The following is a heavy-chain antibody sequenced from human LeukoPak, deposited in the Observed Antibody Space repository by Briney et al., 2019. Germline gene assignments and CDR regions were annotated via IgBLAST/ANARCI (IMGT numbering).Heavy chain of an antibody. CDR3: ARGGSPPAY. CDR1: GYSISSGYY. D-gene: IGHD2-15*01. J-gene: IGHJ4*02. V-gene: IGHV4-38-2*02. Sequence: SETLSLTCTVSGYSISSGYYWGWIRQLPGKGLEWIGSIYHSGSTYYNPSLKSRVTISVDTSKNQFSLKLSSVTAADTAVYYCARGGSPPAYWGQGTLVTVSS. CDR2: IYHSGST.